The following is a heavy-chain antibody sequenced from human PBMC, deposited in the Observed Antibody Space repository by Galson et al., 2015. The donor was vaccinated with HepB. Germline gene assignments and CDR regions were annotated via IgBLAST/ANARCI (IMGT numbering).Heavy chain of an antibody. D-gene: IGHD1-14*01. CDR1: GFTFNNHA. Sequence: SLRLSCAASGFTFNNHALTWVRQAPGKGLEWVSAIRGSNGGTFYADSVKGRFTISRDSSKSTLYLQMNSLKVEDTAVYSCARASPYGTTSHGANDYWGQGSVVIVSS. CDR3: ARASPYGTTSHGANDY. V-gene: IGHV3-23*01. J-gene: IGHJ4*02. CDR2: IRGSNGGT.